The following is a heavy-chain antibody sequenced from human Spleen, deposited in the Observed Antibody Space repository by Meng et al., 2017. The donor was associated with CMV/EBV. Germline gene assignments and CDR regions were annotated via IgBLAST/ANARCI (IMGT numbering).Heavy chain of an antibody. CDR1: GFTFTKYY. J-gene: IGHJ4*02. CDR3: ARSSPLTKYYFDY. V-gene: IGHV1-46*01. Sequence: ASGFTFTKYYIHWVRQAPGQGLEWLGIINPDGGSTVYAQKFQGRVTMTKDTSTSTVYMELTSLRSGDTAVYYCARSSPLTKYYFDYWGQGTLVTVSS. CDR2: INPDGGST. D-gene: IGHD6-6*01.